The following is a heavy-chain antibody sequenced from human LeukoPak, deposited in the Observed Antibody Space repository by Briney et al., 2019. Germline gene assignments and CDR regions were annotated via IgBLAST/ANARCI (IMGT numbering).Heavy chain of an antibody. J-gene: IGHJ4*02. CDR1: GGSISSYY. CDR3: ARDGIAAAGGYYFDY. Sequence: SETLSLTCTVSGGSISSYYWSWIRQPAGKGLEWIGRIYTSGSTNYNPSLKSRVTMSVDTSKNQFSLKLSSVTAADTAVYYCARDGIAAAGGYYFDYWGQGTLVTVSS. D-gene: IGHD6-13*01. CDR2: IYTSGST. V-gene: IGHV4-4*07.